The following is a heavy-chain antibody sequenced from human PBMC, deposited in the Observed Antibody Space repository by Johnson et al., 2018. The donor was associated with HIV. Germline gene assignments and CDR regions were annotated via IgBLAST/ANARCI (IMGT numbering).Heavy chain of an antibody. D-gene: IGHD7-27*01. Sequence: VQLVESGGRVVRPGGSLRLSCAASGFTFEDYGMSWVREAPGKGLEWVGRIKSKTDGGTTDYAAPVKGRFTISRDDSKNTLYLQMNSLKTEDTAVYYCTTDPWGSDAFDIWGQGTMVTVSS. J-gene: IGHJ3*02. CDR2: IKSKTDGGTT. CDR3: TTDPWGSDAFDI. CDR1: GFTFEDYG. V-gene: IGHV3-15*01.